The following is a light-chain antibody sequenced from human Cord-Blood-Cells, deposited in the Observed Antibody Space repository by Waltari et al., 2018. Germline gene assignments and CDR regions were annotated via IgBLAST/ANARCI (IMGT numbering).Light chain of an antibody. Sequence: SYELPQPLPVSVAPGQTARLPCGENNIGSKNVHWYQQKPGQAPVLVIYRASNRPSGIPERFSGSNSGNTATLTISRAQAGDEADYYCQVWDSSTVVFGGGTKLTVL. CDR2: RAS. V-gene: IGLV3-9*01. CDR3: QVWDSSTVV. CDR1: NIGSKN. J-gene: IGLJ2*01.